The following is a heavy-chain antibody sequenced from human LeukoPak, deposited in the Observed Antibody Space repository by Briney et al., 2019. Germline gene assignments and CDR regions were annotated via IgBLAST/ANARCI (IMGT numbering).Heavy chain of an antibody. V-gene: IGHV4-34*01. Sequence: TSETLSLTCVVYGGSFSGYYWSWIRQPPGKGLEWIGEINHSGSTNYNPSLKSRVTISVDTSKNQFSLKLSSVTAADTAVYYCARGCCSGGSCYSELCYWGQGTLVTVSS. J-gene: IGHJ4*02. D-gene: IGHD2-15*01. CDR1: GGSFSGYY. CDR3: ARGCCSGGSCYSELCY. CDR2: INHSGST.